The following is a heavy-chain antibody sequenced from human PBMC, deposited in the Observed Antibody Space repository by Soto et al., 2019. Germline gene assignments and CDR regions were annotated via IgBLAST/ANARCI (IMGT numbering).Heavy chain of an antibody. D-gene: IGHD3-10*01. CDR3: AKPRITMVRGVRPHYYFDY. V-gene: IGHV3-30*18. Sequence: PGGSLRLSCAASGFTFCSYGMHRVRQAPGKGLEWVAVISYDGSNKYYADSVKGRFTISRDNSKNTLYLQMNSLRAEDTAVYYCAKPRITMVRGVRPHYYFDYWGQGTLVTVSS. CDR2: ISYDGSNK. CDR1: GFTFCSYG. J-gene: IGHJ4*02.